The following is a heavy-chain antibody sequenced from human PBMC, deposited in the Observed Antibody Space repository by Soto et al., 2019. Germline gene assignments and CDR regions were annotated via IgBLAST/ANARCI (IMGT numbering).Heavy chain of an antibody. J-gene: IGHJ3*02. CDR2: IYYSGST. V-gene: IGHV4-39*01. CDR3: ARLPYYDTPPVTFDI. D-gene: IGHD3-22*01. CDR1: GGSISSSSYY. Sequence: ASETLSLTCTVSGGSISSSSYYWGWIRQPPGKGLEWIGSIYYSGSTYYNPSLKRRVTISVDTSKNQFSLKLSSVTAADTAVYYCARLPYYDTPPVTFDIWGRGAMVTVSS.